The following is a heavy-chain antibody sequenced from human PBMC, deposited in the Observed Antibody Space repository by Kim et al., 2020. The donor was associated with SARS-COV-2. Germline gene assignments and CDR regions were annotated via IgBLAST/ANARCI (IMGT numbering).Heavy chain of an antibody. CDR1: GYTFTSYA. CDR2: INAGNGNT. CDR3: ATLTGTVAGTWGY. V-gene: IGHV1-3*01. Sequence: ASVKVSCEASGYTFTSYAMHWVRQAPGQRLEWMGWINAGNGNTKYSQKFQGRVTITRDTSASTAYMELSSLRSEDTAVYYCATLTGTVAGTWGYWGQGTLVTVSS. J-gene: IGHJ4*02. D-gene: IGHD6-19*01.